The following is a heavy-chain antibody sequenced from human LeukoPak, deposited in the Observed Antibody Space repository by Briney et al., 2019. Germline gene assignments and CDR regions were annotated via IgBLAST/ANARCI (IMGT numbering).Heavy chain of an antibody. J-gene: IGHJ4*02. CDR1: GGSISSGDYY. CDR3: ARDRGTYFGYFDY. D-gene: IGHD1-26*01. CDR2: IYYSGST. Sequence: PSQTLSLTCTVSGGSISSGDYYWSWIRQPPGKGLEWIGYIYYSGSTYYNPSLKSRVIISVDTSKNQFSLKLSSVTAADTAVYYCARDRGTYFGYFDYWGQGTLVTVSS. V-gene: IGHV4-30-4*01.